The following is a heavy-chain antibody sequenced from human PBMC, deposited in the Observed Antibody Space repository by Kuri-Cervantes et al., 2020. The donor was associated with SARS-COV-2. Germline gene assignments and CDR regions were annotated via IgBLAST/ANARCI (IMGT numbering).Heavy chain of an antibody. CDR3: ARGVTGVEHTVVLIATYYYHYYLDV. D-gene: IGHD2-21*01. J-gene: IGHJ6*03. Sequence: GSLRLSCAVYGGSFNNYYWSWVRQSPGKGLEWIGEINHNGNTNYNPSLKSRVTISVDASKNQFSLKLSSVTAADAAVYYCARGVTGVEHTVVLIATYYYHYYLDVWGKGTTVTVSS. CDR1: GGSFNNYY. V-gene: IGHV4-34*01. CDR2: INHNGNT.